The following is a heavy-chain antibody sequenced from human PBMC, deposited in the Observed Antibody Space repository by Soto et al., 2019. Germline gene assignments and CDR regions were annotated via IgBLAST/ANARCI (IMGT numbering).Heavy chain of an antibody. Sequence: QITLKESGPTLVKPTQTLTLTCTFSGFSLSTSRGGVGWIRQPPGKALEWLALIYWDDDKSYSPSLKSRLTITKDTSKNQVVLTMTNTDPVDTATYYCVHTSGAGNSACFDYWGQGTLVTVSS. CDR1: GFSLSTSRGG. CDR3: VHTSGAGNSACFDY. J-gene: IGHJ4*02. V-gene: IGHV2-5*02. D-gene: IGHD6-13*01. CDR2: IYWDDDK.